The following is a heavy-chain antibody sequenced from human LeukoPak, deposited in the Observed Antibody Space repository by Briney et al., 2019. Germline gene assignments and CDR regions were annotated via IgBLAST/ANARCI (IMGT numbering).Heavy chain of an antibody. CDR3: ARAAAETGAFRDNWFDP. J-gene: IGHJ5*02. D-gene: IGHD6-19*01. V-gene: IGHV1-69*06. CDR2: IIPIFGTA. CDR1: GGTFSSYA. Sequence: SVKVSCKASGGTFSSYAISWVRQAPGQGLEWMGGIIPIFGTANYAQKFQGRVTITADKSTSTAYMELSSLRAEDTAVYYCARAAAETGAFRDNWFDPWGQGTLVTVSS.